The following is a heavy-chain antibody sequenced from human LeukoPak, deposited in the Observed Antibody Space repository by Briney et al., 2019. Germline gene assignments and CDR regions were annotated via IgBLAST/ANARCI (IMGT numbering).Heavy chain of an antibody. Sequence: AASVTVSCKASGYTFINYAMHWVRQAPGQRLEWMGRINIDNGNTKYSQKFQGRVTITRDTSASTAYMELSSLRSEDTAVYYCARDHDYSKNFDYWGQGTLVTVSS. V-gene: IGHV1-3*04. D-gene: IGHD4-11*01. CDR3: ARDHDYSKNFDY. CDR2: INIDNGNT. J-gene: IGHJ4*02. CDR1: GYTFINYA.